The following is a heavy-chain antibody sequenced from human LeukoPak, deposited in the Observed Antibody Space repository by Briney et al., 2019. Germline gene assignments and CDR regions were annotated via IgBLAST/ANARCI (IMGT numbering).Heavy chain of an antibody. V-gene: IGHV4-30-2*01. CDR2: IYHSGST. CDR1: GGSISSGGYS. Sequence: SQTLSLTCAVSGGSISSGGYSWSWLRQPPGTGLEWFGYIYHSGSTYYNPSLKGRVTISVDRSKNQFSLKLSSVTAADTAVYYCASMVRGVHDYYYGMDVWGKGTTVTVSS. J-gene: IGHJ6*04. CDR3: ASMVRGVHDYYYGMDV. D-gene: IGHD3-10*01.